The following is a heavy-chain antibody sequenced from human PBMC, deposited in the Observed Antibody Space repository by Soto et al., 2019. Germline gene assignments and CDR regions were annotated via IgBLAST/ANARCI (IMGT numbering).Heavy chain of an antibody. CDR1: GFTFSGSA. CDR3: TATTRAAEGFDP. V-gene: IGHV3-73*01. D-gene: IGHD2-2*01. J-gene: IGHJ5*02. Sequence: PGGSLRLSCAASGFTFSGSAMHWVRQASGKGLEWVGRIRSKANSYATAYAASVTGRLTISRDDSKYTAYLQMNSLKTEDTAVYYCTATTRAAEGFDPWGQGTLVTVSS. CDR2: IRSKANSYAT.